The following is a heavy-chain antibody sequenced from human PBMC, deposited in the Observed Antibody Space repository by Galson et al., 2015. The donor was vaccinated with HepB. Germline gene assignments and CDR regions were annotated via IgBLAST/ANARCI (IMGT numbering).Heavy chain of an antibody. J-gene: IGHJ5*02. D-gene: IGHD6-19*01. CDR1: GFTFSAYA. V-gene: IGHV3-30*04. Sequence: FLRLSCAASGFTFSAYALHWVRQAPGRGLEWVAGISNDGSSKYYADSVKGRFTISRANSRSTIYLHMNSPRVEDTAIYYCAREEYGSGWYGSVMGNWFDPWGQGTLVTVSS. CDR3: AREEYGSGWYGSVMGNWFDP. CDR2: ISNDGSSK.